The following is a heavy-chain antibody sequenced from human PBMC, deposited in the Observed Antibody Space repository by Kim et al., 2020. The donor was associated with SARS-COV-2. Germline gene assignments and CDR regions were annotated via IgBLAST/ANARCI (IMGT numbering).Heavy chain of an antibody. J-gene: IGHJ6*03. V-gene: IGHV3-64*01. CDR1: GFTFSSYA. CDR2: ISSNGGST. CDR3: ASSRAVYYYMDV. Sequence: GGSLRLPCAASGFTFSSYAMHWVRQAPGKGLEYVSAISSNGGSTYYANSVKGRFTISRDNSKNTLYLQMGSLRAEDMAVYYCASSRAVYYYMDVWGKGTT. D-gene: IGHD6-19*01.